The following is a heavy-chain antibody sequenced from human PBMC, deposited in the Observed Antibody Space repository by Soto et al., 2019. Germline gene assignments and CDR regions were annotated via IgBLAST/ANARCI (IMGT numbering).Heavy chain of an antibody. CDR3: GRLEGLATISYYFDY. CDR1: GGSISSNY. Sequence: SETLSLTCTVSGGSISSNYWSSIRQPPEKELKRIAYIYYRGSTYYNPSIESRVSISVDKSKCLFSLKLMSLSAADTAVYYCGRLEGLATISYYFDYWGQGALVTVSS. CDR2: IYYRGST. D-gene: IGHD3-9*01. V-gene: IGHV4-59*08. J-gene: IGHJ4*02.